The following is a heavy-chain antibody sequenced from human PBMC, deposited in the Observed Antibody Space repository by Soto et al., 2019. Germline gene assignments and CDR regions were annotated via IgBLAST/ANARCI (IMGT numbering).Heavy chain of an antibody. V-gene: IGHV5-51*01. J-gene: IGHJ6*02. Sequence: GESLKISCKGSAYSFTSYCIGWVRQMPGKGLEWMGIIYPGDSDTRYSPSFQGQVTIPADKSISTAYQQWSSLKASDTAMYYCARVTCSSTSCYYYYYYGMDVWGQGTTVTVSS. CDR2: IYPGDSDT. D-gene: IGHD2-2*01. CDR1: AYSFTSYC. CDR3: ARVTCSSTSCYYYYYYGMDV.